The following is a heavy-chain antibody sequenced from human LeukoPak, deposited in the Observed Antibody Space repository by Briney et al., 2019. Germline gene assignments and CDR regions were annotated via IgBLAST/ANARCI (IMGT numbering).Heavy chain of an antibody. CDR1: GFTFSSYA. J-gene: IGHJ4*02. CDR2: ISYDGSNK. D-gene: IGHD2-2*01. Sequence: PGGSLRLSCAASGFTFSSYAVHWVRQAPGKGLEWVAVISYDGSNKYYADSVKGRFTISRDNSKNTLYLQMNSLRAEDTAVYYRARGRYCSSISCRTELDYWGQGTLVTVSS. CDR3: ARGRYCSSISCRTELDY. V-gene: IGHV3-30*04.